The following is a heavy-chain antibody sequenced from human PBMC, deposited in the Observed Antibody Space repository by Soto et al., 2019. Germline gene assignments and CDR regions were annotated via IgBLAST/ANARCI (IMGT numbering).Heavy chain of an antibody. J-gene: IGHJ4*02. CDR3: AKEAMKVDDY. CDR2: ISGSGGTT. V-gene: IGHV3-23*01. CDR1: GLTFSTYA. D-gene: IGHD2-15*01. Sequence: EVQLLESGGGLVQQGGSLRLSCAASGLTFSTYAMSWVRQATGKGLEWVSGISGSGGTTYYTDSVKGQFTISRDNSKNTLYLQMNSLRAEDTAVYYCAKEAMKVDDYLGQGTLVTVSS.